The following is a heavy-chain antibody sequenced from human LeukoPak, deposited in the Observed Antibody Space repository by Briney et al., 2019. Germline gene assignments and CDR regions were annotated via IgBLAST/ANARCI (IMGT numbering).Heavy chain of an antibody. J-gene: IGHJ4*02. V-gene: IGHV3-66*01. CDR1: GFIVSSNY. Sequence: GGSLRLSCAASGFIVSSNYMNWVRQAPGKGLEWVSIIYSGGSTDYADSVKGRFTISRDNSKNTLYLQMNGLRAEDTAVYYCFDYVWGSYRQPWGQGTLVTVSS. CDR3: FDYVWGSYRQP. D-gene: IGHD3-16*02. CDR2: IYSGGST.